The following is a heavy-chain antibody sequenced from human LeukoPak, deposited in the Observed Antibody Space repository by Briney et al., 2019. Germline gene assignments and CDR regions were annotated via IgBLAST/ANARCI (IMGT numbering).Heavy chain of an antibody. CDR1: GGSISSGGYY. D-gene: IGHD3-22*01. V-gene: IGHV4-31*03. CDR2: IFYSGST. J-gene: IGHJ4*02. CDR3: ARALYYYDSSGYYYPDYFDY. Sequence: SETLSPTCTVSGGSISSGGYYWNWIRQHPGKGLQWIGYIFYSGSTYYNPSLRSRVTMSVDTSKNQFSLKLSSVTAADTAVYYCARALYYYDSSGYYYPDYFDYWGQGTLVTVSS.